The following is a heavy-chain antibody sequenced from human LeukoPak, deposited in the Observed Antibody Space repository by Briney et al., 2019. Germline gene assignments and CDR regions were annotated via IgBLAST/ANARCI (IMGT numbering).Heavy chain of an antibody. CDR1: GFTFSSYG. V-gene: IGHV3-30*18. D-gene: IGHD5-12*01. CDR3: AKADIVATWSFDY. CDR2: ISYDGSNK. J-gene: IGHJ4*02. Sequence: PGGSLRLSCAASGFTFSSYGMHWVRQAPGKGLERVAVISYDGSNKYYADSVKGRFTISRDNSKNTLYLQMNSLRAEDTAVYYCAKADIVATWSFDYWGQGTLVTVSS.